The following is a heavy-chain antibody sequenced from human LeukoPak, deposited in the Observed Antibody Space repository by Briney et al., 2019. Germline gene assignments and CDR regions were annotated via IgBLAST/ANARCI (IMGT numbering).Heavy chain of an antibody. CDR2: ISASGGST. CDR1: GFTFSSYA. D-gene: IGHD3-22*01. J-gene: IGHJ4*02. CDR3: AKETHSGYSCADY. V-gene: IGHV3-23*01. Sequence: PGGSLRLSCAASGFTFSSYAMSWVRQAPGKGLDWVSGISASGGSTYHADSVKGRFTISRDNSKNTLYLQMNSLRAEDTAIYYCAKETHSGYSCADYWGQGTLVTVSS.